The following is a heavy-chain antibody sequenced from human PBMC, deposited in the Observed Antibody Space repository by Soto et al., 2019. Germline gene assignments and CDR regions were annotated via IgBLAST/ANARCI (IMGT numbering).Heavy chain of an antibody. J-gene: IGHJ6*02. CDR1: GFTFGHYA. D-gene: IGHD3-10*01. CDR2: ISYDGNNE. Sequence: PGGSLRLSCAASGFTFGHYAMHWVRQAPGKGLEWVAVISYDGNNEYSAVSVKGRFTISRDNSKNTLYLQMVSLRPEDTAVYYCAKDRATMAVYYFYGMDVWGQGTTVTVSS. V-gene: IGHV3-30*18. CDR3: AKDRATMAVYYFYGMDV.